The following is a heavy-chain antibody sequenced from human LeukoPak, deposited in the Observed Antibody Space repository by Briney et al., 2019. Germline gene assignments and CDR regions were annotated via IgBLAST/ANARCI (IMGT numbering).Heavy chain of an antibody. CDR3: AREGRDYGDKTFDY. J-gene: IGHJ4*02. D-gene: IGHD4-17*01. CDR2: ISAYNGNT. CDR1: GYTFTSYG. V-gene: IGHV1-18*01. Sequence: EASVKVSCKASGYTFTSYGISWVRQAPGQGLEWMGWISAYNGNTNYAQKLQGRVTMTTDTSTSTAYMELRSLRSDDTAVYYCAREGRDYGDKTFDYWGQGTLVTVSS.